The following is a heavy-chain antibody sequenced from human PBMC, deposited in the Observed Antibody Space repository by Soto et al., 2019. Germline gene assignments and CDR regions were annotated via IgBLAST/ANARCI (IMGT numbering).Heavy chain of an antibody. CDR2: ICYXCXX. V-gene: IGHV4-39*01. CDR1: GDSITSNSYF. CDR3: ARHFSVDYFEY. J-gene: IGHJ4*02. Sequence: SETLSLTCTVSGDSITSNSYFWAWIRQPPGKVLELICIICYXCXXXXXXSLXXXXTXSLXXSKXXXSXXXXXXXXADTAVYYCARHFSVDYFEYWGQGALVX.